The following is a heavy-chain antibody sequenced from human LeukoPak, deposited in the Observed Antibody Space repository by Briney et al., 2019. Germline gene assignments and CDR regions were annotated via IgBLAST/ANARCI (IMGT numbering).Heavy chain of an antibody. V-gene: IGHV3-23*01. CDR1: GFTFSSYA. CDR2: ISGSGGST. Sequence: GGSLRLSCPASGFTFSSYAMSWVSQAPGKGLEWVSAISGSGGSTYYADSVKGRFTISRDNSKNTLYLQMNSLRAEDTAVYYCAKDLCSSTSCYTNRSFDYWGQGTLVTVSS. CDR3: AKDLCSSTSCYTNRSFDY. J-gene: IGHJ4*02. D-gene: IGHD2-2*02.